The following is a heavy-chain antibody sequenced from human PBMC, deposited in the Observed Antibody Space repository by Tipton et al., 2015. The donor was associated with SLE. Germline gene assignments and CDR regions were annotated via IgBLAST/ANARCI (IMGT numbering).Heavy chain of an antibody. Sequence: SLRLSCAASGFTVSSDYMCWVRQAPGKGLEWVSVIYGGGISTYYSDSVKGRFTISRDNFNDTLYLQMNSLRAEDTAVYYCAKTGAFGVVGIWDYWGQGTLVTVSS. CDR3: AKTGAFGVVGIWDY. CDR2: IYGGGIST. J-gene: IGHJ4*02. D-gene: IGHD3-3*01. CDR1: GFTVSSDY. V-gene: IGHV3-23*03.